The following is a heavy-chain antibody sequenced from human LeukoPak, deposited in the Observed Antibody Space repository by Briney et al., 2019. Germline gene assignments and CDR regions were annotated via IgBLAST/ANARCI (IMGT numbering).Heavy chain of an antibody. V-gene: IGHV1-2*06. D-gene: IGHD1-26*01. Sequence: ASVKVSCKASGYTFTGYYMHWVRQAPGQGLEWMGRINPNSGGTNYAQKFQGRVTMTRDTSISTAYMELSRLRSDDTAVYYCARDLRGREVSSNDHWGQGTLVTVSS. CDR2: INPNSGGT. J-gene: IGHJ4*02. CDR3: ARDLRGREVSSNDH. CDR1: GYTFTGYY.